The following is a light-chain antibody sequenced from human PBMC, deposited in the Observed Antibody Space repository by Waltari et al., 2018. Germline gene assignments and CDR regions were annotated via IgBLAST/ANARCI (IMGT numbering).Light chain of an antibody. Sequence: IVLTQSPATLSVSPGGSATLTCRASQTVTNNLAWYQEKPGQSPRLLIHDASTRATGIAARFSASGSGRQFNLTISRLQSEDVAIYYCQQYSTWFYTFGQGTKLEI. V-gene: IGKV3D-15*01. CDR1: QTVTNN. CDR2: DAS. J-gene: IGKJ2*01. CDR3: QQYSTWFYT.